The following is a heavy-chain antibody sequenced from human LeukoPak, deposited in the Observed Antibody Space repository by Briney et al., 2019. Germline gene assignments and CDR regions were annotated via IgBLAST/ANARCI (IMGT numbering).Heavy chain of an antibody. CDR2: IKQDESAK. V-gene: IGHV3-7*01. Sequence: GGSLTLSCTASGFTFSDYWMTWVRDAPGKGREGGANIKQDESAKNYVDPVKGRFTISRENAKNSLYLQMDSLRVEDTATYYCARWRGSTSARSDYWGQGTLVTVPS. J-gene: IGHJ4*02. D-gene: IGHD2-2*01. CDR1: GFTFSDYW. CDR3: ARWRGSTSARSDY.